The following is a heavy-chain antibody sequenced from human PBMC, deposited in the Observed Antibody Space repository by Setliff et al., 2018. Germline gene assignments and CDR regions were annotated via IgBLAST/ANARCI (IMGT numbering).Heavy chain of an antibody. CDR2: IYIGGSA. CDR1: GDSMSFSY. J-gene: IGHJ6*03. Sequence: PSETLSLTCSVFGDSMSFSYWSWIRQPPGKGLEWIGHIYIGGSANYNPSLKSRVTMSVDTSKNQFSLKLSSVTAADTAVYYCARGLSYSSSWYVEGYYYYYMDVWGKGTTVTVSS. V-gene: IGHV4-4*07. CDR3: ARGLSYSSSWYVEGYYYYYMDV. D-gene: IGHD6-13*01.